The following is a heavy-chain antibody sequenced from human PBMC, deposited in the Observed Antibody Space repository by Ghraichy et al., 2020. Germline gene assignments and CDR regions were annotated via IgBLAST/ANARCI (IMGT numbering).Heavy chain of an antibody. J-gene: IGHJ5*02. D-gene: IGHD2-15*01. CDR1: GFTFSSYA. V-gene: IGHV3-23*01. Sequence: GGSLRLSCAASGFTFSSYAMSWVRQAPGKGLEWVSAISGSGGSTYYADSVKGRFTISRDNSKNTLYLQMKSLRAEDTAVYYCAKDRTYCSGGSCYSKRWFDPWGQGTLVTVSS. CDR3: AKDRTYCSGGSCYSKRWFDP. CDR2: ISGSGGST.